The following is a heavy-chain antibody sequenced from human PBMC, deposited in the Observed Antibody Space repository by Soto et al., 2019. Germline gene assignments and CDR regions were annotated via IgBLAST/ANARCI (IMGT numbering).Heavy chain of an antibody. J-gene: IGHJ6*02. CDR1: GFTFSTYS. CDR3: AREYTAWPLAYGLDV. D-gene: IGHD2-2*02. Sequence: GGSLRLSCVGSGFTFSTYSINWVRQAPGKGLEWVSSISSRSGIYYADSVKGRFTISRDNAKNSVSLQMNSLRAEDTAVYYCAREYTAWPLAYGLDVWGQGTTVTVSS. CDR2: ISSRSGI. V-gene: IGHV3-21*01.